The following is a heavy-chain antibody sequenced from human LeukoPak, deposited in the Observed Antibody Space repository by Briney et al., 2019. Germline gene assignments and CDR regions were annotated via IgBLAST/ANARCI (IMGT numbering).Heavy chain of an antibody. Sequence: PSETLSLTCAVYGGSFSGYYWSWIRQPPGKGLEWIGEINHSGSTNYNPSLKSRVTISVDTSKNQFSLKLSSVTAADTAVYYCARFSRITWGDWGDAFDIWGQGTTVIVSS. J-gene: IGHJ3*02. D-gene: IGHD2-21*02. CDR1: GGSFSGYY. CDR3: ARFSRITWGDWGDAFDI. CDR2: INHSGST. V-gene: IGHV4-34*01.